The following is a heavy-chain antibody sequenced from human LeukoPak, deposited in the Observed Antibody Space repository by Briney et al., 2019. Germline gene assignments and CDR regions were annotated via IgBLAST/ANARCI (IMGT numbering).Heavy chain of an antibody. Sequence: AGGSLRLSCAASGFAFSSYALSWVRQAPGKGLEWVSVISGSGANTYYADSVKGRFTVSRDNSKNPLYLQMNSLRAEDAAEYFCARSYTTSSVYYFHHWGQGTLVTVSS. D-gene: IGHD6-6*01. J-gene: IGHJ1*01. CDR1: GFAFSSYA. CDR2: ISGSGANT. CDR3: ARSYTTSSVYYFHH. V-gene: IGHV3-23*01.